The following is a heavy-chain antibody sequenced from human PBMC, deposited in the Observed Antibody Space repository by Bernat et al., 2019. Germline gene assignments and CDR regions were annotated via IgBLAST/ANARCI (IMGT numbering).Heavy chain of an antibody. CDR2: VRYDGSNK. J-gene: IGHJ4*02. CDR3: AREERGYYGY. V-gene: IGHV3-30*02. D-gene: IGHD3-22*01. Sequence: QVQLVESGGGVVQPGGSLRLSCAASGFTFTSYGMHWIRQAPGKGLEWVAFVRYDGSNKYYADSVKGRFTISKDNSKNTLYLQMNSLRAEDTAVYYCAREERGYYGYWGQGTLVTVSS. CDR1: GFTFTSYG.